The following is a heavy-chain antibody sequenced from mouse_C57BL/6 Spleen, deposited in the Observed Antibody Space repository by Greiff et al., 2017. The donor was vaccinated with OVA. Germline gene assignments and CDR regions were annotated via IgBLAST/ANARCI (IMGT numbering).Heavy chain of an antibody. CDR3: ARGYDGYYGFAY. D-gene: IGHD2-3*01. Sequence: QVQLQQPGAELVMPGASVKLSCKASGYTFTSYWMHWVKQRPGQGLEWIGEIDPSDSYTNYNQKFKGKSTLTVDKSSSTAYMQLSSLTSEDSAVDYCARGYDGYYGFAYWGQGTLVTVSA. V-gene: IGHV1-69*01. J-gene: IGHJ3*01. CDR1: GYTFTSYW. CDR2: IDPSDSYT.